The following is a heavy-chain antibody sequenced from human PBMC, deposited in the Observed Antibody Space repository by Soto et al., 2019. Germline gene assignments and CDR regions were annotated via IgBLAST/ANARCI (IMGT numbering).Heavy chain of an antibody. V-gene: IGHV3-30*03. CDR3: ARGDNAMVNGTFDY. D-gene: IGHD5-18*01. J-gene: IGHJ4*02. CDR2: VSYDGSNK. Sequence: GGSLRLSCAASGFTFNNYAMHWVRQAPGKGLEWVAVVSYDGSNKYYAESVKGRFTISRDNSKNTLSLQMNSLRAEDTAVYYWARGDNAMVNGTFDYWGQGTLVT. CDR1: GFTFNNYA.